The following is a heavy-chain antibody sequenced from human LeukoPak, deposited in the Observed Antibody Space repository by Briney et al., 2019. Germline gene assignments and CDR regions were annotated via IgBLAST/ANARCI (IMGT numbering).Heavy chain of an antibody. CDR1: GFTFSTYW. J-gene: IGHJ4*02. CDR2: IKRDGSEK. D-gene: IGHD2-2*02. CDR3: ARVYTGNRWHFDY. Sequence: GVSLRLSCAASGFTFSTYWMSWVRQAPGKGRECGANIKRDGSEKYYVDSVKGRFTIFRDDAKSSLYLQMNSLRAEDTAVYFCARVYTGNRWHFDYWGQGTLVTVSS. V-gene: IGHV3-7*03.